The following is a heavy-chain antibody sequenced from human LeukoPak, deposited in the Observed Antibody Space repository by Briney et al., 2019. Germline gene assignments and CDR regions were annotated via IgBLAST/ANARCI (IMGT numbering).Heavy chain of an antibody. CDR1: GFTFSSFE. Sequence: PGGSLRLSCAASGFTFSSFEMNWVRQAPGKGLEWVSYISSSGSTIYYADSVRGRFTISRDNAKNSLYLQMNSLRAEDTAVYYCARVQGDRSGYDFDYWGQGTLVTVSS. V-gene: IGHV3-48*03. CDR3: ARVQGDRSGYDFDY. J-gene: IGHJ4*02. D-gene: IGHD5-12*01. CDR2: ISSSGSTI.